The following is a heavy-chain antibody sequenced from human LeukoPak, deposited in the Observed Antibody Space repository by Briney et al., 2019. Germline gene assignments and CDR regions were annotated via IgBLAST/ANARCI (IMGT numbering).Heavy chain of an antibody. V-gene: IGHV1-69*13. CDR1: RDTFTRCA. J-gene: IGHJ4*02. CDR3: ARGWVYDFWSGFAFDY. D-gene: IGHD3-3*01. Sequence: SVKVSCKASRDTFTRCAFSWVRQAPGQGLEWMGGIIPIDGTANFGQKFQGRVTITADESTSTAYMELSSLRSEDTAIYYCARGWVYDFWSGFAFDYWGQGTLVTVSS. CDR2: IIPIDGTA.